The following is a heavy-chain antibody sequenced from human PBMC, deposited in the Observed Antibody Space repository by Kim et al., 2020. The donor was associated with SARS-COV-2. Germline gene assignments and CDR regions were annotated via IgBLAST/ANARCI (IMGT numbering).Heavy chain of an antibody. Sequence: SETLSLTCAVYGGSFSGYYWSWIRQPPGKGLEWIGEINHSGSTNYNPSLKSRVTISVDTSKNQFSLKLSSVTAADTAVYYCARGRIVVVVAATDDAFDIWGQGTMVTVSS. D-gene: IGHD2-15*01. CDR1: GGSFSGYY. CDR2: INHSGST. CDR3: ARGRIVVVVAATDDAFDI. V-gene: IGHV4-34*01. J-gene: IGHJ3*02.